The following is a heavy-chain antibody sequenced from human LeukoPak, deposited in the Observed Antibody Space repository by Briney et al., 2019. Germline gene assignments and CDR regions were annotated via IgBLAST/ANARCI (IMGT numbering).Heavy chain of an antibody. Sequence: PSETLSLTCAVYGGSFSGYYWSWIRQPPGKGLEWIGEINHSGSTNYNPSLKSRVTISVDTSKNQFSLKLSSVTAADTAVYYCARHHTAMVPYYGMDVWGQGTTVTVSS. D-gene: IGHD5-18*01. CDR2: INHSGST. V-gene: IGHV4-34*01. J-gene: IGHJ6*02. CDR1: GGSFSGYY. CDR3: ARHHTAMVPYYGMDV.